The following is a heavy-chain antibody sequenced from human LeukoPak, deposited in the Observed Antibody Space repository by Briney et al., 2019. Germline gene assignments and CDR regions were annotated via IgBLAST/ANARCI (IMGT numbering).Heavy chain of an antibody. D-gene: IGHD5-12*01. V-gene: IGHV3-21*01. CDR2: ISSSSSYI. CDR1: GFTFSSYS. Sequence: GGSLRLSCAASGFTFSSYSMNWVRQAPGKGLEWVSSISSSSSYIYYADSVKGRFTISRDNAKNSLYLQMNSLRAVDTAVYYCARDPVGYSGSSYYFDYWGQGTLVTVSS. J-gene: IGHJ4*02. CDR3: ARDPVGYSGSSYYFDY.